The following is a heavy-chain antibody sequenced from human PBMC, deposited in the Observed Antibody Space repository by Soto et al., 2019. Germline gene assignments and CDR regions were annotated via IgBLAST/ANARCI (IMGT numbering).Heavy chain of an antibody. Sequence: ESGGGLVQPGGSLRLSCLDSGFTFSTSWMTWVRQVPGKGLEWVVNINQDGSEKYYVDSVKGRFTISRDNTKNSLYLQMNSVRAEDTAVYYCARDVADFRGQGTLVTVSS. CDR1: GFTFSTSW. V-gene: IGHV3-7*01. J-gene: IGHJ4*02. CDR3: ARDVADF. CDR2: INQDGSEK. D-gene: IGHD3-3*01.